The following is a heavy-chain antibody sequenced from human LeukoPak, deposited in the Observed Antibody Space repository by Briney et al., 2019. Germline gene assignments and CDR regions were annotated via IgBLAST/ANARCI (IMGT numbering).Heavy chain of an antibody. J-gene: IGHJ4*02. CDR2: IYYSGST. D-gene: IGHD6-19*01. CDR1: GGSISSYY. V-gene: IGHV4-59*01. Sequence: SETLSLTCTVSGGSISSYYWSWIRQPPGKGLEWIGYIYYSGSTNYNPSLKSRVTISVDTSKNQFSLKLSSVTAADTAVYYCARSHTQGLAYFDYWGQGTLVTVSS. CDR3: ARSHTQGLAYFDY.